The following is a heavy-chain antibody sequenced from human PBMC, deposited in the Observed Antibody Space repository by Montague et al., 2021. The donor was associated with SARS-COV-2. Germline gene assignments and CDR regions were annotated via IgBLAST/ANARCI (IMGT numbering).Heavy chain of an antibody. V-gene: IGHV4-31*03. CDR3: ASQSGSYYNYFDL. CDR1: GGSMSRADNY. Sequence: TLSLTCSVCGGSMSRADNYWSWIRQHPGKGLEFIGYIYYSGSSFYNPSLKSRLTISVDTSKNRFSLRLSSVTAADTAIYFCASQSGSYYNYFDLWGQGTLVTVSS. J-gene: IGHJ4*02. D-gene: IGHD1-26*01. CDR2: IYYSGSS.